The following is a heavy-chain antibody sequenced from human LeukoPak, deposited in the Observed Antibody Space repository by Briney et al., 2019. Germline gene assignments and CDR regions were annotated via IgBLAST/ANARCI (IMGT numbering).Heavy chain of an antibody. D-gene: IGHD3-9*01. V-gene: IGHV1-8*01. CDR1: GYTFLNFY. CDR2: INPNSGNI. CDR3: ARREYDILSGYSSFDY. Sequence: ASVKGFCKAFGYTFLNFYINWGGQATGQGGECVGWINPNSGNIGFAQKFQGRVTMTWNTPISTAYMELSSLRSEDTAVYYCARREYDILSGYSSFDYWGQGTLVTVSS. J-gene: IGHJ4*02.